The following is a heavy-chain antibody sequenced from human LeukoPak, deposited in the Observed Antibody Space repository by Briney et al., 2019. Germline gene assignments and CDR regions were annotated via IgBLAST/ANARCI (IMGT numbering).Heavy chain of an antibody. J-gene: IGHJ4*02. Sequence: ASVKVSCKASGYTFISYAMNWVRQAPGQGLEWMGWINTNTANPTYAQGFTGRFVFSLDTSVSTAYLQISSLKAEDTAVYYCAKGGYNYAPGLDYWGQGILVTVSS. CDR2: INTNTANP. V-gene: IGHV7-4-1*02. D-gene: IGHD5-18*01. CDR1: GYTFISYA. CDR3: AKGGYNYAPGLDY.